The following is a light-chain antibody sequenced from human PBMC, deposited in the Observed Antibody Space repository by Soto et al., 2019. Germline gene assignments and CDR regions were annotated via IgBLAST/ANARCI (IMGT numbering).Light chain of an antibody. CDR3: QQSNHHSI. J-gene: IGKJ1*01. V-gene: IGKV1-5*01. CDR1: QSISCW. Sequence: IQMTQSPSTLSASVGDRVTITCRASQSISCWLAWHQQKPERAPNLLIYDASDLASGVPSRFSGSGSGTEFTLTISSLPPDDFATYYSQQSNHHSIFGQGTKLDIK. CDR2: DAS.